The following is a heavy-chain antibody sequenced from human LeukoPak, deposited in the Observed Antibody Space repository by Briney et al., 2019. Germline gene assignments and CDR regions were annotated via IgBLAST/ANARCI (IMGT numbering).Heavy chain of an antibody. Sequence: GGSLRLSCAASGFTFSSYWMSWVRQAPGKGLEWVANIKQDGSEKYYVDSVKGRFTISRDNAKNSLYLQMNSLRAEDTAVYYCARSLVDKVDYFDYWGQGTLVTVSS. CDR3: ARSLVDKVDYFDY. CDR2: IKQDGSEK. CDR1: GFTFSSYW. V-gene: IGHV3-7*01. D-gene: IGHD5-12*01. J-gene: IGHJ4*02.